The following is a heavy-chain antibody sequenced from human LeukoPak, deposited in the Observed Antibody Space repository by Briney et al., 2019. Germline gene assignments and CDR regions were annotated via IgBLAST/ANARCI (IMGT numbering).Heavy chain of an antibody. V-gene: IGHV1-18*01. J-gene: IGHJ4*02. CDR3: AREAYYHDSSGPFAY. D-gene: IGHD3-22*01. CDR1: GYTFTSYG. Sequence: GASVKVSCKASGYTFTSYGMSWVRQAPGQGLEWMGWISAYSGNTNYAQKFQGRVTMTRDTSISTAYMELRRLRSDDPAVYYRAREAYYHDSSGPFAYCGEGTLVTVYS. CDR2: ISAYSGNT.